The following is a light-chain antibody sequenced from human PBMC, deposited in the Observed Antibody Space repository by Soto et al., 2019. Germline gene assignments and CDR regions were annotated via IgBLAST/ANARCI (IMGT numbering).Light chain of an antibody. V-gene: IGKV1-5*03. CDR1: QSITDW. CDR3: QYWDDYSWT. Sequence: DIQMTQSPSTLSASVGDRVTITCRASQSITDWLAWYQQKPGKAPKFLIYKASNLEGGVPSRFSGSGSGTEFILTLSSVQPDGFAFYCCQYWDDYSWTFPQGTKVEIK. CDR2: KAS. J-gene: IGKJ1*01.